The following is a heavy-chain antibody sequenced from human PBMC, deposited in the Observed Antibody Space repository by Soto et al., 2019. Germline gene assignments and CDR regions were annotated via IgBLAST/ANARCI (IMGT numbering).Heavy chain of an antibody. CDR2: IKHSGST. CDR3: ARVTGCYYYGMDV. Sequence: QVQLQQWGAGLLKPSETLSLTCAVYGGSFSGYYWRWIRQPPGKGLEWIGEIKHSGSTNYNPSLKSRVTISVDTSKNQFSLKLSSVTAAHTAVYYCARVTGCYYYGMDVWGQGTTVTVSS. J-gene: IGHJ6*02. V-gene: IGHV4-34*01. CDR1: GGSFSGYY.